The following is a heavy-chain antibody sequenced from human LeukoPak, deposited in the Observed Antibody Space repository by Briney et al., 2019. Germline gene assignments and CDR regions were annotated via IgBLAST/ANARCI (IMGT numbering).Heavy chain of an antibody. CDR3: ARVAPDITMIVGESPPPNHFDY. CDR2: IYYSGST. CDR1: GGSISSYY. J-gene: IGHJ4*02. Sequence: SETLSLTCTVSGGSISSYYWSWIRQPPGKGLEWIGYIYYSGSTNYNPSLKSRVTISVDTSKNQFSLKLSSVTAADTAVYYCARVAPDITMIVGESPPPNHFDYWGQGTLVTVSS. D-gene: IGHD3-22*01. V-gene: IGHV4-59*01.